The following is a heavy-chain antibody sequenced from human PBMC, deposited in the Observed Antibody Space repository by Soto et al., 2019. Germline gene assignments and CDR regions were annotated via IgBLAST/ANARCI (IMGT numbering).Heavy chain of an antibody. J-gene: IGHJ4*02. Sequence: SETLSLTCTVSGGSISSSSYYWGWIRQPPGKGLEWIGSIYYSGSTYYNPSLKSRVTISVDTSKNQFSLKLSSVTAADTAVYYCARLAHQFYFDYWGQGTLVT. CDR1: GGSISSSSYY. V-gene: IGHV4-39*01. D-gene: IGHD2-2*01. CDR2: IYYSGST. CDR3: ARLAHQFYFDY.